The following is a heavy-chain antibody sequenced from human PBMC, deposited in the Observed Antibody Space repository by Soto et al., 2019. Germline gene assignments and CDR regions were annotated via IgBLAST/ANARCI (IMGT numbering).Heavy chain of an antibody. Sequence: ASGPTLVNPTQTLTLTCTFSGFSLSTSGVGVGWIRQPPGKALEWLVLIYWDDDKRYSPSLKSRLTITKDTSKNQVVLTMTNMDPVDTATYYCAHLTYYYDSSGYYSRAEYFQHWGQGTLVTVSS. CDR1: GFSLSTSGVG. V-gene: IGHV2-5*02. D-gene: IGHD3-22*01. CDR3: AHLTYYYDSSGYYSRAEYFQH. J-gene: IGHJ1*01. CDR2: IYWDDDK.